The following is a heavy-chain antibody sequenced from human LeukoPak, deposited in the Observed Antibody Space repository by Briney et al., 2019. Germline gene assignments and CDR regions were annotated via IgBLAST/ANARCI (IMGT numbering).Heavy chain of an antibody. CDR2: LYTNDNT. J-gene: IGHJ6*03. D-gene: IGHD2-21*02. V-gene: IGHV4-61*02. CDR3: ARGVVTDDYYMDV. Sequence: TLSLTCSVSGGSITSGRYYWTWIRQPAGKGLEWIVRLYTNDNTNYDPSLESRVSISVDTSKSQFYLQLTSVTAADTAVYFCARGVVTDDYYMDVWGKGITVIVSS. CDR1: GGSITSGRYY.